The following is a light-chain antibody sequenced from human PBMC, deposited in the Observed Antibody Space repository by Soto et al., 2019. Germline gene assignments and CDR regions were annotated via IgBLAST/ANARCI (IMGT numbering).Light chain of an antibody. J-gene: IGLJ1*01. CDR3: QSYDTTLSGLYV. V-gene: IGLV1-40*01. CDR1: SSNIGAGYD. CDR2: RNN. Sequence: QSVLTQPPSMSGAPGQRVTISCSGSSSNIGAGYDVHWYQQLPASAPKLLIFRNNNRPSGVPDRFSGSKSGTSASLAITGLQAEDEGDYYCQSYDTTLSGLYVFGTGTKLTVL.